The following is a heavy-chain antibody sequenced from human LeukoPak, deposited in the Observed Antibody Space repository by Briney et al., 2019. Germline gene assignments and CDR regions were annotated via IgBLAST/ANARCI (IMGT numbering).Heavy chain of an antibody. Sequence: GRSLRLSCAASGLTFSSYGMHWVRQAPGKGLEWVAVAWYDGSNKHFADSVKGRFTISRDNSKNTLYLQMNSLRVEDTAVYYCARGLGYDGFDYWGQGTLVSVSS. V-gene: IGHV3-33*01. CDR3: ARGLGYDGFDY. D-gene: IGHD5-12*01. CDR2: AWYDGSNK. CDR1: GLTFSSYG. J-gene: IGHJ4*02.